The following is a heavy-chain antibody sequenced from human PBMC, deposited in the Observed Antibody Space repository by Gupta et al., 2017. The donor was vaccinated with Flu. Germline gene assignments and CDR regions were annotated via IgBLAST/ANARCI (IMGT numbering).Heavy chain of an antibody. J-gene: IGHJ4*02. CDR1: GFTFSSYD. V-gene: IGHV3-48*03. CDR2: ISSSAST. Sequence: EVQLVESGGGLVQPGGSLRLSCAASGFTFSSYDMSWVRQAPGRGLEWVSFISSSASTYYGDPVRGRFTISRDNAKNSLYLQMSGLRDEDTAVYYGARGHWDNWGQGTLVTVSS. CDR3: ARGHWDN.